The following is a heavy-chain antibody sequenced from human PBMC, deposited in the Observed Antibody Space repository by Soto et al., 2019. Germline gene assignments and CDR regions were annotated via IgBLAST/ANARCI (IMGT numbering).Heavy chain of an antibody. CDR1: RFTFTYAW. D-gene: IGHD2-15*01. Sequence: GGSLRLSCGASRFTFTYAWMNWVRQAPGKGLEWVGRIKSKTDGGTTDYAAPVKGRFTISRDDSKNTVYLQMNSLKTEDTGVYYCTTCSGGSCYVDYYGMDVWGQGTKVTVS. CDR2: IKSKTDGGTT. V-gene: IGHV3-15*01. J-gene: IGHJ6*02. CDR3: TTCSGGSCYVDYYGMDV.